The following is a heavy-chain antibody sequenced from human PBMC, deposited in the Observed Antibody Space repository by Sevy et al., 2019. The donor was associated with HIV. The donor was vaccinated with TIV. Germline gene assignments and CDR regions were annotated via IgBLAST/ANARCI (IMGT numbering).Heavy chain of an antibody. CDR3: ARSDSSPFGLDV. CDR2: IYPGDSDT. CDR1: GYSFTTYW. V-gene: IGHV5-51*01. Sequence: GESLKISCQGFGYSFTTYWVGWVRQMPGRGLEWVGIIYPGDSDTRYSPSFQGQVTISTEKSMNTAYLQWSSLQASDTAIYYCARSDSSPFGLDVWGQGTTVTVSS. J-gene: IGHJ6*02. D-gene: IGHD3-22*01.